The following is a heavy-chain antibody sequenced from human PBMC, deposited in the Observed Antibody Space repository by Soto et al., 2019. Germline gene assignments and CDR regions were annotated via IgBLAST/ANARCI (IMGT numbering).Heavy chain of an antibody. CDR1: GGSFSGYY. V-gene: IGHV4-34*01. Sequence: SETLSLTCAVYGGSFSGYYWSWIRQPPGKGLEWIGEINHSGSTNYNPSLKSRVTISVDTSKNQFSLKLSSVTAADRAVYYCARGLRRNWFDPWGQGTLVTVSS. CDR2: INHSGST. CDR3: ARGLRRNWFDP. J-gene: IGHJ5*02. D-gene: IGHD4-17*01.